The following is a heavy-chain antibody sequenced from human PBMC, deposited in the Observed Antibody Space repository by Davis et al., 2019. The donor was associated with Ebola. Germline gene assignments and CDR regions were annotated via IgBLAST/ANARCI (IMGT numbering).Heavy chain of an antibody. V-gene: IGHV3-53*05. CDR1: GFTVSSNY. J-gene: IGHJ4*02. Sequence: GESLKISCAASGFTVSSNYMSWVRQAPGKGLEWVSAISGSGGSTYYADSVKGRLTISRDNSKNTLYLQMNSLRAEDTAVYYCARAPSGYSSSFDYWGQGTLVTVSS. D-gene: IGHD6-13*01. CDR2: ISGSGGST. CDR3: ARAPSGYSSSFDY.